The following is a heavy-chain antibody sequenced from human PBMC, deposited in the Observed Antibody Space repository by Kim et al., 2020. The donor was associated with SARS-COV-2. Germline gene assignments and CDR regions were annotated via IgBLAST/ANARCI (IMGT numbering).Heavy chain of an antibody. CDR1: GGSISSSSYY. CDR3: ASLISTTSYDILTGYYIPYYYYGMDV. V-gene: IGHV4-39*01. J-gene: IGHJ6*02. D-gene: IGHD3-9*01. Sequence: ETLSLTCTVSGGSISSSSYYWGWIRQPPGKGLEWIGSIYYSGSTYYNPSLKSRVTISVDTSKNQFSLKLSSVTAADTAVYYCASLISTTSYDILTGYYIPYYYYGMDVWGQGTTVTVSS. CDR2: IYYSGST.